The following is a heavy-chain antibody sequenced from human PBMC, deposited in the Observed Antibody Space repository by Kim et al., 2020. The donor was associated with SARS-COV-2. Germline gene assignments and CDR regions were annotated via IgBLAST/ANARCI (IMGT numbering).Heavy chain of an antibody. CDR3: ARGFVSYFLGY. CDR1: GYTFTRYD. Sequence: ASVKVSCKSAGYTFTRYDINWVRQAPGQGLEWMGRINPNSGNTDYAQRFQGRVTMTRDTSIRTAYMELSSLRSDDTAVYFCARGFVSYFLGYWGQ. J-gene: IGHJ4*02. D-gene: IGHD1-26*01. CDR2: INPNSGNT. V-gene: IGHV1-8*02.